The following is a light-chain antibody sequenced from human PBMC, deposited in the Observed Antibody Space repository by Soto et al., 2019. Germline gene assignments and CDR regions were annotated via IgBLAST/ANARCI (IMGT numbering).Light chain of an antibody. CDR1: SGHSSYA. V-gene: IGLV4-69*01. CDR2: LDSDGSH. Sequence: QLVLTQSPSASASLGASVKLTCTLSSGHSSYAIAWHQQQPEKGPRYLMKLDSDGSHTKGDAIPDRFSGSSSGAERYLTISSLQSEDEADDYCQNWGTGIHVVFGGGTKLTVL. J-gene: IGLJ2*01. CDR3: QNWGTGIHVV.